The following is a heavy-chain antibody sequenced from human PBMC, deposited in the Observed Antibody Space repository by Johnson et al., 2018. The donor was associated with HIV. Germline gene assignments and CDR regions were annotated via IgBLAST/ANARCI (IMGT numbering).Heavy chain of an antibody. J-gene: IGHJ3*02. CDR1: GFTFSSYA. D-gene: IGHD3-10*01. CDR2: ISGSGGST. CDR3: ARGVLLWFRELSSLNDAFDI. Sequence: EVQLVESGGGVVQPGRSLRLSCAASGFTFSSYAMSWVRQAPGKGLEWVSAISGSGGSTYYADSVKGRFTISRDNSKNTLYLQMNSLRAEDTALYYCARGVLLWFRELSSLNDAFDIWGQGTMVTVSS. V-gene: IGHV3-23*04.